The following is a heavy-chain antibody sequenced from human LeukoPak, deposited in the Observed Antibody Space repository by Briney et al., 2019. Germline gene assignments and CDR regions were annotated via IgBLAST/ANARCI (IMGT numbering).Heavy chain of an antibody. CDR2: INPNTGGT. Sequence: ASVKVSCKASGYTFTGYYIHWVQQAPGQGLEWMGWINPNTGGTNYAQRFQGRVTMTRDSSISTAYMELGGLTSDDTALYYCARDCCSSAYTWGYWGQGTLVTVSS. J-gene: IGHJ4*02. D-gene: IGHD3-22*01. CDR1: GYTFTGYY. CDR3: ARDCCSSAYTWGY. V-gene: IGHV1-2*02.